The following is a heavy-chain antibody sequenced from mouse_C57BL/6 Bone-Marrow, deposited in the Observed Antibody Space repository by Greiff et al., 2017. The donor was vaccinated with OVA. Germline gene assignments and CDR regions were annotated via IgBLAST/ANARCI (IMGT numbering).Heavy chain of an antibody. CDR3: AIVTTYYAMDY. D-gene: IGHD2-5*01. CDR2: ISNGGGST. J-gene: IGHJ4*01. Sequence: EVQGVESGGGLVQPGGSLKLSCAASGFTFSDYYMYWVRQTPEKRLEWVAYISNGGGSTYYPATVKGRFTISRDNAKNTLYLQMSRLKSEDTAMYYCAIVTTYYAMDYWGQGTSVTVSS. V-gene: IGHV5-12*01. CDR1: GFTFSDYY.